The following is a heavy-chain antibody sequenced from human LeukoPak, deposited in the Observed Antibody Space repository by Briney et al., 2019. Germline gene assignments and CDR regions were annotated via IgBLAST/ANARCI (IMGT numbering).Heavy chain of an antibody. D-gene: IGHD1-7*01. Sequence: GGSLRLSCAASGFTFSSYAMHWVRQAPGKGLEWVAVISYDGSNKYYADSVKGRFTISRDNSKNTLYLQMNSLRAEDTAVYYCARDTTGTTLGFYFDYWGQGTLVTVSS. V-gene: IGHV3-30*01. J-gene: IGHJ4*02. CDR3: ARDTTGTTLGFYFDY. CDR1: GFTFSSYA. CDR2: ISYDGSNK.